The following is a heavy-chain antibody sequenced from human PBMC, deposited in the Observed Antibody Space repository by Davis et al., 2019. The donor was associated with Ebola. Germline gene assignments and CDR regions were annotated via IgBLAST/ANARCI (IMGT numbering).Heavy chain of an antibody. J-gene: IGHJ4*02. CDR1: GFTFSSYA. CDR2: ISYDGSNK. CDR3: AREEILLGGNYFDY. D-gene: IGHD5-24*01. V-gene: IGHV3-30*04. Sequence: GESLKISCAASGFTFSSYAMHWVRQAPGKGLEWVAVISYDGSNKYYADSVKGRFTISRDNSKNTLYLQMNSLRAEDTAVYYCAREEILLGGNYFDYWGQGTLVTVSS.